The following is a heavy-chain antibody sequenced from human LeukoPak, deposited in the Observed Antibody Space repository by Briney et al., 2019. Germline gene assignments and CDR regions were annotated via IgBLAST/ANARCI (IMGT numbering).Heavy chain of an antibody. CDR1: GFNFNTFW. CDR3: ASVRIVGVPAAKITDY. Sequence: GGSLRLSCAASGFNFNTFWMIWVRQATGRGLEWVANINYEGSGKYYVGSVKGRFTISRDDAKHSLYLQINSLRGADTAVSYCASVRIVGVPAAKITDYWGQGPRVSVSS. J-gene: IGHJ4*02. V-gene: IGHV3-7*01. D-gene: IGHD2-2*01. CDR2: INYEGSGK.